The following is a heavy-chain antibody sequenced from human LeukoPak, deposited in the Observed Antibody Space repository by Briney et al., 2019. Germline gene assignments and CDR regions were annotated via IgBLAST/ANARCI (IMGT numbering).Heavy chain of an antibody. J-gene: IGHJ6*02. CDR1: GYTLTELS. Sequence: ASVKVSCKVSGYTLTELSMHWVRQAPGKGLEWMGGFDPEDGETIYAQKFQGRVTMTEDTSTDTAYMELSSLRPEDTAVYYCATVSSGWPYYYYGMDVWGQGTTVTVSS. V-gene: IGHV1-24*01. D-gene: IGHD6-19*01. CDR3: ATVSSGWPYYYYGMDV. CDR2: FDPEDGET.